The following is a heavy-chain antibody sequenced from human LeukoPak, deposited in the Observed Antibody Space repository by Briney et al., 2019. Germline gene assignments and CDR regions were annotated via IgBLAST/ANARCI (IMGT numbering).Heavy chain of an antibody. V-gene: IGHV3-13*01. Sequence: PGGSLRLSCAASGFTFSSYDVHWVRQATGKGLEWVSAIGTAGDTYYPGSVKGRFTISRENAKNSLYLQMNSLRAGDTAVYYCARDPGGGGMDVWGQGTTVTVSS. CDR1: GFTFSSYD. D-gene: IGHD2-15*01. CDR2: IGTAGDT. CDR3: ARDPGGGGMDV. J-gene: IGHJ6*02.